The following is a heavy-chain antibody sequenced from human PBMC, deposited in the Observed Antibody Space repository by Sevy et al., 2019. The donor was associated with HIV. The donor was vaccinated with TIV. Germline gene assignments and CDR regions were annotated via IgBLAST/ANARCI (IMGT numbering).Heavy chain of an antibody. Sequence: ASVKVSCKASGYTFTNYAISWVRQAPGQGLEWMGWISGLNGDTKNAKKFQGRFTMTPDTSTTTAYMDLRSLRSDDTAVYYCVRETTFYDFWTGGDYWGQGTLVTVSS. CDR3: VRETTFYDFWTGGDY. D-gene: IGHD3-3*01. J-gene: IGHJ4*02. CDR2: ISGLNGDT. CDR1: GYTFTNYA. V-gene: IGHV1-18*01.